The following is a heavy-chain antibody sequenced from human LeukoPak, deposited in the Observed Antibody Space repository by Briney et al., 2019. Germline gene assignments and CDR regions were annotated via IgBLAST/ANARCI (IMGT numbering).Heavy chain of an antibody. CDR3: ARAGYFDWLLSPYGMDV. CDR2: IIPILGIA. J-gene: IGHJ6*02. CDR1: GGTFSSYA. V-gene: IGHV1-69*04. D-gene: IGHD3-9*01. Sequence: SVTVSCKASGGTFSSYAISWVRQAPGQGLEWMGRIIPILGIANYAQKFQGRVTITADKSTSTAYMELSSLRSEDTAVYYCARAGYFDWLLSPYGMDVWGQGTTVTVSS.